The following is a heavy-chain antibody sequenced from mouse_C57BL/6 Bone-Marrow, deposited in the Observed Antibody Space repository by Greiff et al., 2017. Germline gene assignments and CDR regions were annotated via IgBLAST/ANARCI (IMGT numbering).Heavy chain of an antibody. CDR2: INPYNDGT. CDR3: AREENYYGSSYYFDY. J-gene: IGHJ2*01. CDR1: GYTFTSYV. Sequence: EVQLQQSGPELVKPGASVKMSCKASGYTFTSYVMHWVKQKPGQGLEWIGYINPYNDGTKYNEKFKGKATLTSDKSSSTAYMELSSLTSEDSAVYYWAREENYYGSSYYFDYWGQGTTLTVSS. V-gene: IGHV1-14*01. D-gene: IGHD1-1*01.